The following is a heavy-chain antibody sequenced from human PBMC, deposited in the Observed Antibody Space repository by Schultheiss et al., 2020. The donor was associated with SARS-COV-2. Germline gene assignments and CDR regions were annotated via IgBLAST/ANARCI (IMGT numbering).Heavy chain of an antibody. J-gene: IGHJ4*02. V-gene: IGHV4-34*01. D-gene: IGHD3-16*02. CDR3: ARVGELSLFDY. Sequence: ESLKISCAVYGGSFSGYYWSWIRQPPGKGLEWIGEINHSGSTNYNPSLKSRVTISVDTSKNQFSLKLSSVTAADTAVYYCARVGELSLFDYWGQGTLVTVSS. CDR1: GGSFSGYY. CDR2: INHSGST.